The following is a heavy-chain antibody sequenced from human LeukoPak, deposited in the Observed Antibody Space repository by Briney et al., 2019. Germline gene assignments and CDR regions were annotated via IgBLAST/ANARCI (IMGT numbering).Heavy chain of an antibody. Sequence: SETLSLTCTVSGGSISSYYWSWVRQPPGKGLEWIGYILYSGTTNSNPSLKSRVSISVDTSKNQISLKLSSVTAADTAVYYCARMGGYSGYATHWGQGTLVTVSS. CDR1: GGSISSYY. V-gene: IGHV4-59*08. CDR2: ILYSGTT. J-gene: IGHJ4*02. D-gene: IGHD5-12*01. CDR3: ARMGGYSGYATH.